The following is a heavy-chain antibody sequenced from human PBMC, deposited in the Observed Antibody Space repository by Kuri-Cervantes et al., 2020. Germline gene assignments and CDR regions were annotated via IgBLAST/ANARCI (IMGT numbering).Heavy chain of an antibody. J-gene: IGHJ4*02. D-gene: IGHD3-22*01. CDR1: GSRFTTYW. V-gene: IGHV5-51*01. Sequence: GSLRLSCRGSGSRFTTYWIARVRQMPGKGLEWMGIIYPGDSDTRYSPSFQGQVTISADKSITTAYLQWSSLKASDTAIYYCATSAGYYDSSGSDYWGQGTVVTVSS. CDR2: IYPGDSDT. CDR3: ATSAGYYDSSGSDY.